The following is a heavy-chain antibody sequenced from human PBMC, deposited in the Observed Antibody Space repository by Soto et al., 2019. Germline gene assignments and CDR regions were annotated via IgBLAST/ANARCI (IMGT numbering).Heavy chain of an antibody. CDR2: IKHTGST. D-gene: IGHD3-22*01. CDR3: AREQDYYYDSSGYYHYFDY. V-gene: IGHV4-34*01. Sequence: PSETLSLTCAVYGGSFSGYYWTWIRQPPGKGLEWIGEIKHTGSTNYNPSLKSRVTISIDKSKNQFSLKLSSVTAADTAVYYCAREQDYYYDSSGYYHYFDYWGQGTLVTVSS. J-gene: IGHJ4*02. CDR1: GGSFSGYY.